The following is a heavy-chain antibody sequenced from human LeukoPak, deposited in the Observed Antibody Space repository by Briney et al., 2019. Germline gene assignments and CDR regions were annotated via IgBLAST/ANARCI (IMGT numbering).Heavy chain of an antibody. CDR1: GDTFSNYV. Sequence: SVKVSCKASGDTFSNYVISWVRQAPGQGLEWMGRIIPFLGIASYAQKFQGRVTITADKSTSTGHMELSRLRSEDTAVYYCARVWFGDEYYFDYWGQGTLVTVSS. CDR2: IIPFLGIA. J-gene: IGHJ4*02. CDR3: ARVWFGDEYYFDY. V-gene: IGHV1-69*04. D-gene: IGHD3-10*01.